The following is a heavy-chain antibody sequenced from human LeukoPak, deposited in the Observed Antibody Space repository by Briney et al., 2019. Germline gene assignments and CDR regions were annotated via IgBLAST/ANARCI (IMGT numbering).Heavy chain of an antibody. J-gene: IGHJ4*02. D-gene: IGHD6-19*01. V-gene: IGHV1-3*01. CDR2: INAGNGNT. CDR1: GYTFTSYA. Sequence: ASVKVSCKASGYTFTSYAMHWVRQAPGQRLEWMGWINAGNGNTKYSQKFQGRVTITRDTSASTAYMELSSLRSEDTAVYYCARRKAVAGTVLDYWGQGTLVTVSS. CDR3: ARRKAVAGTVLDY.